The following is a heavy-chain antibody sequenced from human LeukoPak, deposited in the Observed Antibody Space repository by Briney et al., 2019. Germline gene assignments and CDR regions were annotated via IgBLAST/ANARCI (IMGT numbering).Heavy chain of an antibody. Sequence: GASVKVSGTASGYTFTSYGISWVRQAPGQGLEGMGWISAYNGNTNYAQKLQGRVTMTTDTSTSTAYVELRSLRSDDTAVYYCARGRQFSSSWFNWFDPWGQGTLVTVSS. D-gene: IGHD6-13*01. J-gene: IGHJ5*02. CDR3: ARGRQFSSSWFNWFDP. V-gene: IGHV1-18*01. CDR2: ISAYNGNT. CDR1: GYTFTSYG.